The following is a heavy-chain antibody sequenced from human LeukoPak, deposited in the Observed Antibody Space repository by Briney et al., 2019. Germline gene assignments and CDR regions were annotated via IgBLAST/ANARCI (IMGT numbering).Heavy chain of an antibody. J-gene: IGHJ4*02. CDR1: GYSISSGYY. CDR2: IYHSGST. Sequence: SETLSLTCTVSGYSISSGYYRGWFRQPPGKGLEWIGSIYHSGSTYYNPSLKSRVTISVDTSRNQFSLKLSSVTAADTAVYYCMRQAVAGRQVDYWGQGTLVTVSS. V-gene: IGHV4-38-2*02. CDR3: MRQAVAGRQVDY. D-gene: IGHD6-19*01.